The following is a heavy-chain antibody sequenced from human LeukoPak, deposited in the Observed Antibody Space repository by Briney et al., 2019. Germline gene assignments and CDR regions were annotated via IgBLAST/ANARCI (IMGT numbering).Heavy chain of an antibody. D-gene: IGHD1-26*01. CDR3: ARDGRGVSLDY. J-gene: IGHJ4*02. V-gene: IGHV3-23*01. Sequence: GGSLRLSCAASGFTFSSYAMSWVRQAPGRGLEWVSGISGSGDSTNYADSVKGRFTSSRDNSKNTLFLQMNSLRAEDTAVYYCARDGRGVSLDYWGQGTLVTVSS. CDR1: GFTFSSYA. CDR2: ISGSGDST.